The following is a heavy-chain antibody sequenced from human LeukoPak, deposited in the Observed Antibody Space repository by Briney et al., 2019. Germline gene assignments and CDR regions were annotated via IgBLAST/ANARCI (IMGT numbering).Heavy chain of an antibody. CDR2: IIPIFGTA. V-gene: IGHV1-69*05. CDR3: ARDLDYFDY. Sequence: GASVKVSCKASGGTFSSYAISWVRQAPGQGLEWVGRIIPIFGTANYAQKFQGRVTITTDESASTAYMELSSLRSEDTAVYYCARDLDYFDYWGQGTLVTVSS. CDR1: GGTFSSYA. J-gene: IGHJ4*02.